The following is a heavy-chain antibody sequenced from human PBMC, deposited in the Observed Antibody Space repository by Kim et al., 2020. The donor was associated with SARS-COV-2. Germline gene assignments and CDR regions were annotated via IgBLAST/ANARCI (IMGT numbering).Heavy chain of an antibody. CDR3: ARRRFLEWSTSNNWFDP. Sequence: GESLKISCKGSGYSFTSYWIGWVRQMPGKGLEWMGIIYPGDSDTRYSPSFQGQVTISADKSISTAYLQWSSLKASDTAMYYCARRRFLEWSTSNNWFDPWGQGTLVTVSS. J-gene: IGHJ5*02. CDR2: IYPGDSDT. V-gene: IGHV5-51*01. CDR1: GYSFTSYW. D-gene: IGHD3-3*01.